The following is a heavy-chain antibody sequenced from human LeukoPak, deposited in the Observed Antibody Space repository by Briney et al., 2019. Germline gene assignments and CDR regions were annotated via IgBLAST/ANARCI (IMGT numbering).Heavy chain of an antibody. Sequence: SETLSLTCTVSGGSISSYYWSWIRQPPGKGLEWIGYIYYSGSTNYNPSLKSRVTISVDTSKNQFSLKLSSVTAADTAVYYCARDDTSITMIVWSNAFDIWGQGTMVTVSS. CDR1: GGSISSYY. CDR3: ARDDTSITMIVWSNAFDI. CDR2: IYYSGST. V-gene: IGHV4-59*12. D-gene: IGHD3-22*01. J-gene: IGHJ3*02.